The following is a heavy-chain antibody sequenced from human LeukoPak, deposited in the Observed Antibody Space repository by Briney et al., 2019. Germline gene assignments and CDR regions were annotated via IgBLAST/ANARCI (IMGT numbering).Heavy chain of an antibody. J-gene: IGHJ3*02. CDR3: ARERDRYNYGNDAFDI. D-gene: IGHD5-18*01. V-gene: IGHV3-53*01. CDR1: GGSIRSSYYY. Sequence: ETLSLTCTVPGGSIRSSYYYWGWIRQPPGKGLEWVSVIYSGGSTYYADSVKGRFIISRDNSKNTLYLQMNSLRAEDTAVYYCARERDRYNYGNDAFDIWGQGTTVTVSS. CDR2: IYSGGST.